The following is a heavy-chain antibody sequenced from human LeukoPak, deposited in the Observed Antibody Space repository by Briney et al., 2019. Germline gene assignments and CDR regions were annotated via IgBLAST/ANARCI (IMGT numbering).Heavy chain of an antibody. Sequence: ASVKVSCKASGYTFTSYAMHWVRQAPGQRLEWMGWINAGNGNTKYSQKLQGRVTITRDTSASTAYMELSSLRSEDTAVYYCARDPSYDYVWGSYRYRPSDYYYGMDVWGQGTTVTVSS. CDR3: ARDPSYDYVWGSYRYRPSDYYYGMDV. CDR1: GYTFTSYA. D-gene: IGHD3-16*02. J-gene: IGHJ6*02. CDR2: INAGNGNT. V-gene: IGHV1-3*01.